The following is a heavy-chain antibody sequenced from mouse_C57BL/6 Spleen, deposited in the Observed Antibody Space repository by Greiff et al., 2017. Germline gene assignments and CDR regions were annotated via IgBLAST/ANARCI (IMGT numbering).Heavy chain of an antibody. CDR3: ARKGEAMDY. CDR1: GFSLTSYG. J-gene: IGHJ4*01. Sequence: VKLVESGPGLVQPSQSLSITCTVSGFSLTSYGVHWVRQSPGTGLEWLGVIWSGGSTDYNAAFISRLSISKDNSKSQVFFKMNSLQADDTAIYYWARKGEAMDYWGQGTSVTVSS. V-gene: IGHV2-2*01. CDR2: IWSGGST.